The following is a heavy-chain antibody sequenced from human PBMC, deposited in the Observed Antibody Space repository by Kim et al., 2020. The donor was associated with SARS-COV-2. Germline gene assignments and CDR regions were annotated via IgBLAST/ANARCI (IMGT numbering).Heavy chain of an antibody. Sequence: QGRVTITADKSTSTAYMELSSLRSEDTAVYYCAKTPGYGSGSFYPNYFDYWGQGTLVTVSS. CDR3: AKTPGYGSGSFYPNYFDY. V-gene: IGHV1-69*02. J-gene: IGHJ4*02. D-gene: IGHD3-10*01.